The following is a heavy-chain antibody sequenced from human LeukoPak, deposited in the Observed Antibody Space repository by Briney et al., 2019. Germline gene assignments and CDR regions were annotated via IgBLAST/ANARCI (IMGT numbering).Heavy chain of an antibody. Sequence: SQTLSLTCTVSGGPISSDGYYWSWICQHPGKGLEWIGYIYYSGNTYYNPSLKSRVTISVDTSKNQFSLKLSSVTAADTAVFYCAGANSGYYREDSYFDSWGQGTLVTVSS. V-gene: IGHV4-31*03. D-gene: IGHD5-12*01. J-gene: IGHJ4*02. CDR3: AGANSGYYREDSYFDS. CDR1: GGPISSDGYY. CDR2: IYYSGNT.